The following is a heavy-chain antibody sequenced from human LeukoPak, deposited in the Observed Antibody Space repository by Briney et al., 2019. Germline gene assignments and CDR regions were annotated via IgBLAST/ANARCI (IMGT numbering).Heavy chain of an antibody. Sequence: PGGSLRLSCAASGFTFSNYAIHWVRQVPGRGLEWVALISSDGSVIYDADSVKGRFAISRDNSKNTLYLQMNSLRAEDTAVYYCARESIVGAPVFDYWGQGTLVTVSS. CDR3: ARESIVGAPVFDY. CDR1: GFTFSNYA. V-gene: IGHV3-30*01. D-gene: IGHD1-26*01. CDR2: ISSDGSVI. J-gene: IGHJ4*02.